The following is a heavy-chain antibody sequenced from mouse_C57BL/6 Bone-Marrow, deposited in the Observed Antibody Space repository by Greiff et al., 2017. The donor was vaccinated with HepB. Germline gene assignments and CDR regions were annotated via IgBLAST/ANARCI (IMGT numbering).Heavy chain of an antibody. CDR1: GYTFTSYG. V-gene: IGHV1-81*01. CDR3: ASITTVVARGYFDV. CDR2: IYPRSGNT. Sequence: QVQLQQSGAELARPGASVKLSCKASGYTFTSYGISWVKQRTGQGLEWIGEIYPRSGNTYYNEKFKGKATLTADKSSSTAYMELRSLTSEDSAVYFCASITTVVARGYFDVWGTGTTVTVSS. D-gene: IGHD1-1*01. J-gene: IGHJ1*03.